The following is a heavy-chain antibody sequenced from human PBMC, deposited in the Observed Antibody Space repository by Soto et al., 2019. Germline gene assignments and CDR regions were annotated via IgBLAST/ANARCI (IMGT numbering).Heavy chain of an antibody. V-gene: IGHV1-69*13. CDR3: ARDKNYDFWSGYSPDGMDA. J-gene: IGHJ6*02. CDR1: GSTFSSYA. D-gene: IGHD3-3*01. CDR2: IIPIFGTA. Sequence: SVKVSWKASGSTFSSYAISWGRQAPGQGLDWMGGIIPIFGTANYAQKFQGRVTITADESTSTAYMELSSLRSEDTAVYYCARDKNYDFWSGYSPDGMDAWGQGTTVTVSS.